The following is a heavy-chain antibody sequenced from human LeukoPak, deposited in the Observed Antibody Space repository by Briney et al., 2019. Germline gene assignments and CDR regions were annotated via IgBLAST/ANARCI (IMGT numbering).Heavy chain of an antibody. V-gene: IGHV4-34*01. Sequence: SETLSLTCAVYGGSFSGYYWSWIRQPPGKGLEWIGEISHSVSTNDNPSLKSRVPISVHTSKNQFSLKLSSVTAAYTAVYYCARSSWFGVFDPWGQGTLVTVSS. D-gene: IGHD3-10*01. J-gene: IGHJ5*02. CDR2: ISHSVST. CDR1: GGSFSGYY. CDR3: ARSSWFGVFDP.